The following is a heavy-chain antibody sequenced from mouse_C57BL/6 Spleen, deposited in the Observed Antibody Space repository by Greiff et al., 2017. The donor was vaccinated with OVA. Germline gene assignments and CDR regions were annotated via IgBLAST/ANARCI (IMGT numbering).Heavy chain of an antibody. CDR3: ARDRGYGYDGSGYFDV. CDR2: ISDGGSYT. CDR1: GFTFSSYA. V-gene: IGHV5-4*01. J-gene: IGHJ1*03. D-gene: IGHD2-2*01. Sequence: EVKLMESGGGLVKPGGSLKLSCAASGFTFSSYAMSWVRQTPEKRLEWVATISDGGSYTYYPDNVKGRFTISRDNAKNNLYLQMSHLKSEDTAMYYCARDRGYGYDGSGYFDVWGTGTTVTVSS.